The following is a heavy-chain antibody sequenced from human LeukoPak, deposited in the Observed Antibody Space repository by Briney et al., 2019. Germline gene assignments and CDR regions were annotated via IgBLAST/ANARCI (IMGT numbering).Heavy chain of an antibody. V-gene: IGHV4-4*07. CDR3: ARARYSYGNYYYMDV. J-gene: IGHJ6*03. Sequence: SETLSLTCTVSGGSISSYYWSWIRQPAGKGLEWIGRIYTSGSTNYNPSLKSRVTMSVDTSKNQFSLKLSSVTAADTAVYYCARARYSYGNYYYMDVWGKGTTVTVSS. CDR2: IYTSGST. CDR1: GGSISSYY. D-gene: IGHD5-18*01.